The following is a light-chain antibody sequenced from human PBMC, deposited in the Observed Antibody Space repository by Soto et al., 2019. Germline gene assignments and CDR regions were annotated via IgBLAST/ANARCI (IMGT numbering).Light chain of an antibody. CDR2: GNS. CDR3: PSYDSSLSSYV. CDR1: SSNIGAGYD. Sequence: QSVLTQPPSVSGAPGQRVTISSTGSSSNIGAGYDVHWYQQLPGAAPKLLIYGNSNRLSGVPDRFSGSKSGTSASLAITGLQAEDEADYYCPSYDSSLSSYVFGTGTKLTVL. V-gene: IGLV1-40*01. J-gene: IGLJ1*01.